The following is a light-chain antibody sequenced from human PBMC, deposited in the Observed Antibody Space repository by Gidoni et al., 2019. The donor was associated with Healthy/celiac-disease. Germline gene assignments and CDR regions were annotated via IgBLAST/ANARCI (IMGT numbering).Light chain of an antibody. CDR1: SSHIGAGYD. CDR3: QSYDSSLSGSEV. CDR2: GNS. V-gene: IGLV1-40*01. Sequence: SVLTQPPSVPGAPGQRVTISCTGSSSHIGAGYDVHWYQQLPGTAPKLLLYGNSNRPSGVPDRFSGSKSGTSASLAITGLQAEDEADYYCQSYDSSLSGSEVFGGGTKLTVL. J-gene: IGLJ2*01.